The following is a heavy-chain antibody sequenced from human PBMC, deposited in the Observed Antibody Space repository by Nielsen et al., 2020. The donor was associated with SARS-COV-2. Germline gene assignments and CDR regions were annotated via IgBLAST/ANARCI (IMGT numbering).Heavy chain of an antibody. Sequence: GGSLRLSCAASGFKFDDYPMSWVRQAPGQGLEWVAGINWHGGSTDYADSVKGRFIISRDNARSSLHLQMNSLRAEDTALYYCARVTTLTSNWFDPWGQGMLVTVSS. J-gene: IGHJ5*02. V-gene: IGHV3-20*04. CDR2: INWHGGST. D-gene: IGHD3-16*01. CDR1: GFKFDDYP. CDR3: ARVTTLTSNWFDP.